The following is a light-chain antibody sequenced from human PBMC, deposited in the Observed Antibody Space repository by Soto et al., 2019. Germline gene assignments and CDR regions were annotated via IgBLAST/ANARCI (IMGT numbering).Light chain of an antibody. V-gene: IGKV1-39*01. J-gene: IGKJ1*01. Sequence: DIQMTQSPSTLSASVGDRVTITCRASQSISSWLAWYQQKPGKAPKLLIYAASTLQSGVPSRFSGSGSGTDFTLTISSLQPEDVATYYCQQSYITPWTFGQGTRAEIK. CDR3: QQSYITPWT. CDR2: AAS. CDR1: QSISSW.